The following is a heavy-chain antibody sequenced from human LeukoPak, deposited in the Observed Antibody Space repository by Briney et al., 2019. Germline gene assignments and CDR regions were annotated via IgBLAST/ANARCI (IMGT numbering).Heavy chain of an antibody. CDR3: ARASSSWYYFDY. CDR2: ISSSSSYI. J-gene: IGHJ4*02. D-gene: IGHD6-13*01. Sequence: NPGGSLRLSCAASGFTFSSYGMSWVRQAPGKGLEWVSFISSSSSYIYYADSVKGRFTISRDNAKNSLYLQMNSLRAEDTAVYYCARASSSWYYFDYWGQGTLVTVSS. V-gene: IGHV3-21*01. CDR1: GFTFSSYG.